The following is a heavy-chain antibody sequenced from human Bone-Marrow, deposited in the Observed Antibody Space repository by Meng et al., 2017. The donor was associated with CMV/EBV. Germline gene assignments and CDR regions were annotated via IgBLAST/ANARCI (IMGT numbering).Heavy chain of an antibody. CDR1: GGSFSGYY. Sequence: SETLSLTCAVYGGSFSGYYWSWIRQPPGKGPEWIGHIYDKGSTNHNPSLKSRVTISVDTSKNHFSLKLTSVTAADTAVYYCAREEGYGDYRYNWFDPWGQGSLVTVSS. J-gene: IGHJ5*02. CDR3: AREEGYGDYRYNWFDP. CDR2: IYDKGST. V-gene: IGHV4-59*01. D-gene: IGHD4-17*01.